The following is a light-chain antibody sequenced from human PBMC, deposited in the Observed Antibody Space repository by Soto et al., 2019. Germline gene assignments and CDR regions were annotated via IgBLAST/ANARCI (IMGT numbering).Light chain of an antibody. J-gene: IGKJ5*01. CDR3: QQRNNWPIT. V-gene: IGKV3D-20*02. Sequence: EIGLMHSPGTLSLSPCERATLSCRASQTMTRAYVAWYQQKPGQAPRLLIYAASYRATGISDKFSGSGSGTDFTLTISSLEPEDFAVYYCQQRNNWPITFGQGTRLEIK. CDR2: AAS. CDR1: QTMTRAY.